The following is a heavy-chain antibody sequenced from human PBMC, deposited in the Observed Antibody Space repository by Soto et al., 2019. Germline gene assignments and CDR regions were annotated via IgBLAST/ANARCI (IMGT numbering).Heavy chain of an antibody. J-gene: IGHJ5*02. CDR3: AREESSGWYWFDP. V-gene: IGHV1-18*01. CDR1: GYTFTSYG. Sequence: QVQLVQSGAAVKKPGASVKVSCKASGYTFTSYGISWVRQAPGQGLEWMGWISTYNGNTNYAQKFQDRVIMTTDTSTSTAYMELRSLRSADAAVDYCAREESSGWYWFDPWGQGTLVTVSS. D-gene: IGHD6-19*01. CDR2: ISTYNGNT.